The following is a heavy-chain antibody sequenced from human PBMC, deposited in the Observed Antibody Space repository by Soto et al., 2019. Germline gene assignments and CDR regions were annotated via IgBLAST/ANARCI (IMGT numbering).Heavy chain of an antibody. Sequence: ASVKVSCKVSGYSLSDLSIHWVRQAPGKGLEWMGGLDAEDGETIYAQKLQGRGTMTEDTSTDTAYMELSSLASEDTAMYYCATLPRTIERTPAAIWSFDSWGQGTLVTVSS. CDR1: GYSLSDLS. CDR2: LDAEDGET. V-gene: IGHV1-24*01. CDR3: ATLPRTIERTPAAIWSFDS. J-gene: IGHJ4*02. D-gene: IGHD2-2*01.